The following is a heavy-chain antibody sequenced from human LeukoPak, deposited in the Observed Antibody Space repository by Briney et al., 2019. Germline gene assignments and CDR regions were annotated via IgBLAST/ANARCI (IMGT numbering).Heavy chain of an antibody. J-gene: IGHJ5*02. CDR2: IWYDGSNK. CDR1: GFTFSSYG. D-gene: IGHD3-10*01. Sequence: PGGSLRLSCAASGFTFSSYGMHWVRQAPGKGLEWVAVIWYDGSNKYYADSVKGRFTISRDNSKNTLYLQMNSLRAGDTAVYYCARDGLGTYYYGSGSYTGWFDPWGQGTLVTVSS. CDR3: ARDGLGTYYYGSGSYTGWFDP. V-gene: IGHV3-33*01.